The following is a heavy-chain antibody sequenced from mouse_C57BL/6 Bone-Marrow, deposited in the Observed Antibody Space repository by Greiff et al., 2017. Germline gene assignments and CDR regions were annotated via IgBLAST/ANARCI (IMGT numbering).Heavy chain of an antibody. CDR1: GFNIKDDY. V-gene: IGHV14-4*01. D-gene: IGHD2-5*01. CDR3: TFYSNYYFDY. J-gene: IGHJ2*01. Sequence: VQLQQSGAELVRPGASVKLSCTASGFNIKDDYMHWVKQRPEQGLEWIGWIDPENGDTEYASKFQGKATITADTSSNPAYLQPSSLTSEDTAVYYCTFYSNYYFDYWGQGTTLTVSS. CDR2: IDPENGDT.